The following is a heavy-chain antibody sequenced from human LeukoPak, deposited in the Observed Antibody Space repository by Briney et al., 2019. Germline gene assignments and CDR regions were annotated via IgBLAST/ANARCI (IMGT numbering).Heavy chain of an antibody. J-gene: IGHJ4*02. CDR1: GGSISSSSYY. Sequence: TLSPTCTVSGGSISSSSYYWGWIRQPPGKGLEWIGSIYYSGSTYYNPSLKSRVTISVDTSKNQFSLKLSSVTAADTAVYYCARLSLYYDSSGYYYWGQGTLVTVSS. D-gene: IGHD3-22*01. CDR3: ARLSLYYDSSGYYY. V-gene: IGHV4-39*01. CDR2: IYYSGST.